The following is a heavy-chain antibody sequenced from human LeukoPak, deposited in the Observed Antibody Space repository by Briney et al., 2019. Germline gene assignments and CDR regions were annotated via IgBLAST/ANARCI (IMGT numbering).Heavy chain of an antibody. Sequence: NPSETLSLTCTVSGGSISSYYWSWIRQPPGKGLEWIGYIYYSGSTNYNPSLKSRVTISVDTSKNQFSLKLSSVTAADTAVYYCARGGRDGYNYYFDYWGQGTLVTVSS. CDR1: GGSISSYY. CDR2: IYYSGST. V-gene: IGHV4-59*01. D-gene: IGHD5-24*01. J-gene: IGHJ4*02. CDR3: ARGGRDGYNYYFDY.